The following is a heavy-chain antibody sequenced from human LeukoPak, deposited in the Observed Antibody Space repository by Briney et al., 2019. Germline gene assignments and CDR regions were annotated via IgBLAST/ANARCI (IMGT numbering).Heavy chain of an antibody. D-gene: IGHD5-12*01. V-gene: IGHV3-21*01. CDR3: AKKLYTGPVDIVATILGYYGMDV. Sequence: GGSLRLSCAASGFTFSSYSMNWGRQAPGKGLEWVSSISSSSSYIYYADSVKGRFTISRDNAKNSLYLQMNSLRAEDTAVYYCAKKLYTGPVDIVATILGYYGMDVGGQGTTVTVSS. CDR1: GFTFSSYS. J-gene: IGHJ6*02. CDR2: ISSSSSYI.